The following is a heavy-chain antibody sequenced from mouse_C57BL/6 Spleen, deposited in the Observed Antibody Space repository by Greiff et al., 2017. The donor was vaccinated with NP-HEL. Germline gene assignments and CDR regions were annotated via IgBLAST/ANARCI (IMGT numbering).Heavy chain of an antibody. D-gene: IGHD2-4*01. CDR3: ARSYYDYDGGYFDV. J-gene: IGHJ1*03. Sequence: QVQLQQSGAELVKPGASVKISCKASGYAFSSYWMNWVKQRPGKGLEWIGQIYPGDGDTNYNGKFKGKATLTADKSSSTAYMQLSSLTSEDSAVYFCARSYYDYDGGYFDVWGTGTTVTVSS. CDR1: GYAFSSYW. V-gene: IGHV1-80*01. CDR2: IYPGDGDT.